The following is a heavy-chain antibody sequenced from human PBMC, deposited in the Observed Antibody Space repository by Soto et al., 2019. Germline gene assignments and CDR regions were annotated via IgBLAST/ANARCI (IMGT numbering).Heavy chain of an antibody. CDR3: GGDSSGYYYPDVFDI. D-gene: IGHD3-22*01. Sequence: GGSLRLSCAASGFTFSSYSMNWVRQAPGKGLELVSYISSSSSTIYYADSVKGRFTISRDNAKNSLYLQMNSLRDEDTAVYYCGGDSSGYYYPDVFDIWGQGTMVTVSS. CDR1: GFTFSSYS. CDR2: ISSSSSTI. V-gene: IGHV3-48*02. J-gene: IGHJ3*02.